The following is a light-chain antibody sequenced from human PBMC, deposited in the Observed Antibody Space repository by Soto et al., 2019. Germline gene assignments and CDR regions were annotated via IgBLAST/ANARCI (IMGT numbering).Light chain of an antibody. Sequence: EIVLTQSPGTLSLSPGERGTLSCRASQSVSSSYLAWYQQKPGQAPRLLIYGASSRATGIPDRFSGSGSGTEFTLTISSLQPDDFATYYCQQYNSYSWTFGQGTKVDIK. V-gene: IGKV3-20*01. J-gene: IGKJ1*01. CDR3: QQYNSYSWT. CDR1: QSVSSSY. CDR2: GAS.